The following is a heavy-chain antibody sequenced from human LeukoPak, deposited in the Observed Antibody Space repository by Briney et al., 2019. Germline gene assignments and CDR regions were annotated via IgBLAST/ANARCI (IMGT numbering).Heavy chain of an antibody. V-gene: IGHV1-24*01. CDR2: FDPEDGET. D-gene: IGHD3-22*01. Sequence: SGGSLRLSCAASGFTFSSYGMHWVRQAPGKGLEWMGGFDPEDGETIYAQKFQGRVTMTEDTSTDTAYMELSSLRSEDTAVYYCATYYYDSSGYYRVFDYWGQGTLVTVSS. CDR3: ATYYYDSSGYYRVFDY. J-gene: IGHJ4*02. CDR1: GFTFSSYG.